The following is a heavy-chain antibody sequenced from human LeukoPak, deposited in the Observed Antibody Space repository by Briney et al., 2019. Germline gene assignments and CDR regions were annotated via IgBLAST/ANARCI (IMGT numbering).Heavy chain of an antibody. CDR1: GFTFSSYS. D-gene: IGHD3-3*01. CDR3: VRESDVWSGPGIGRPLDV. CDR2: ISSGSSYI. V-gene: IGHV3-21*01. Sequence: GGSLRLSCAASGFTFSSYSMNWVRQAPGKGLEWVSSISSGSSYIYYADSVKGRFTISRDNAKNSVSLQMDGLRAEDTAVYHCVRESDVWSGPGIGRPLDVWGKGTTVTVSS. J-gene: IGHJ6*04.